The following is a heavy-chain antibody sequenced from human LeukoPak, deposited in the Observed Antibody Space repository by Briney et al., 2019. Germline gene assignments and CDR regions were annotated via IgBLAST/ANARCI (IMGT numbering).Heavy chain of an antibody. CDR2: INEDGSEK. D-gene: IGHD6-19*01. CDR3: ARGQWLGHC. J-gene: IGHJ4*02. V-gene: IGHV3-7*03. Sequence: GGSLRLSCVTSRFSLSNFWMIWVRQAPGKGLEWVANINEDGSEKNYVDSVKGRFTISRDNAKNSLYLQMNSLRVEDTAVYYCARGQWLGHCWGQGTLVTVSS. CDR1: RFSLSNFW.